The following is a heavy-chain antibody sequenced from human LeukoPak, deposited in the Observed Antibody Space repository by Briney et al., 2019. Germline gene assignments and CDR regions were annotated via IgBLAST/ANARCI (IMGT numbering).Heavy chain of an antibody. CDR2: IYYSGST. D-gene: IGHD3-10*01. Sequence: SETLSLTCTVSGGSISRGGYYWSWIRQHPGKGLEWIGYIYYSGSTYYNPSLKSRVTISVDTSKNQFSLKLSSVTAADTAVYYCTRDSGSGDLGYWGQGTLVTVSS. CDR1: GGSISRGGYY. J-gene: IGHJ4*02. CDR3: TRDSGSGDLGY. V-gene: IGHV4-31*03.